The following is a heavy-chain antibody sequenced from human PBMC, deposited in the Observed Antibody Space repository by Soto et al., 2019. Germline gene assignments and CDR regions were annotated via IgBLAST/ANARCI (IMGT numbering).Heavy chain of an antibody. CDR1: GGTFSSYA. D-gene: IGHD1-1*01. Sequence: QVPLVQSGAEVKKPGSSVKVSCKASGGTFSSYAISWVRQAPGQGLEWMGGIIPIFGTANYAQKFQGRVTLTADTSTSTAYMELSSLRSEDTAVFYCAAPSFFSYKGYFDYWGQGTLVTVSS. V-gene: IGHV1-69*06. J-gene: IGHJ4*02. CDR2: IIPIFGTA. CDR3: AAPSFFSYKGYFDY.